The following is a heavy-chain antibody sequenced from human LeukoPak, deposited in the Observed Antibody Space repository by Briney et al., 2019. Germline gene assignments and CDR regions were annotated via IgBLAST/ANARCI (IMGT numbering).Heavy chain of an antibody. D-gene: IGHD1-26*01. V-gene: IGHV4-30-2*01. CDR2: MFQSGNT. CDR3: ARGDTAYYSDAFDV. CDR1: GGSISSGSYS. J-gene: IGHJ3*01. Sequence: SETLSLTCTVSGGSISSGSYSWTWIRQAPGKGLEWIGYMFQSGNTQYNPSLKGRVIISVDRSRDQFSLKLRSMTAADTGVYFCARGDTAYYSDAFDVWGQGTMVTVSS.